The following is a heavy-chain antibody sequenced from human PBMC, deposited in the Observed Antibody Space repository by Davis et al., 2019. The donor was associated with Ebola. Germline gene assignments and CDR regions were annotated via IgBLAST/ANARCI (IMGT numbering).Heavy chain of an antibody. CDR1: GFSSSNYG. J-gene: IGHJ4*02. CDR3: AREVEPTRPHSYYFDY. V-gene: IGHV3-33*01. Sequence: PGGSLRLSCAASGFSSSNYGIHWVRQAPGKGLEWVALIWNDGVNKNYADSVKGRFTISKDNAENTLYLQMNSLRAEDTAVYYCAREVEPTRPHSYYFDYWGQGTLVTVSS. D-gene: IGHD1-1*01. CDR2: IWNDGVNK.